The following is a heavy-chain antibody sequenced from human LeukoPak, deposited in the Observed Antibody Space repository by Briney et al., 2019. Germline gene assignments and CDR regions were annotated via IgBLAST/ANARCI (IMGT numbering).Heavy chain of an antibody. CDR1: GYDFVSKW. J-gene: IGHJ4*01. Sequence: GESLKISCQVSGYDFVSKWIGWVRQMPGKGLEWIGIIYPRDSDTRYRPSFQGQVTISADRSTATAYLQWSSLKASDTAIYYCARRGDYFEFSGHGTLVTVSS. D-gene: IGHD3-10*01. V-gene: IGHV5-51*01. CDR2: IYPRDSDT. CDR3: ARRGDYFEF.